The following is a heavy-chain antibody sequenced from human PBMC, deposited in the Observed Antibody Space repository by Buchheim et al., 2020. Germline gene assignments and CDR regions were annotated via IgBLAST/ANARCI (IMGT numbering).Heavy chain of an antibody. CDR3: ARDRSSIFGVKYGMDV. Sequence: QVQLQESGPGLVKPSETLSLPCTVSGGSISSYYWSWIRQPPGKGLEWIGYIYYSGSTNYNPSLKSRVTISVDTSKNQFSLKLSSVTAADTAVYYCARDRSSIFGVKYGMDVWGQGTT. V-gene: IGHV4-59*01. J-gene: IGHJ6*02. CDR1: GGSISSYY. CDR2: IYYSGST. D-gene: IGHD3-3*02.